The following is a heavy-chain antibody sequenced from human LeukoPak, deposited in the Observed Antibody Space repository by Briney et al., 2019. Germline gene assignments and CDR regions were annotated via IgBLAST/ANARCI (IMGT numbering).Heavy chain of an antibody. Sequence: SETLSLTCTVSGGSISSGSYYWSWIRQPAGEGLEWIGRIYTSGSTNYNPSLKSRVTISVDTSKNQFSLKLSSVTAADTAVYYCARSAAGTLDFDYWGQGTLVTVSS. CDR2: IYTSGST. D-gene: IGHD6-13*01. J-gene: IGHJ4*02. CDR1: GGSISSGSYY. V-gene: IGHV4-61*02. CDR3: ARSAAGTLDFDY.